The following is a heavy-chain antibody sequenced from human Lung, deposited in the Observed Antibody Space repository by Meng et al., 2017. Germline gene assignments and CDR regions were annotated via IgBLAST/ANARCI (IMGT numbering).Heavy chain of an antibody. V-gene: IGHV4-34*01. CDR2: INHSGST. J-gene: IGHJ4*02. CDR1: GGSFSDYY. CDR3: ARGPTTMAHDFDY. Sequence: QVQLQQWGAGSLKPSETLSLPCVVSGGSFSDYYWSWIRQPPGKGLEWIGEINHSGSTNYNPSLESRATISVDTSQNNLSLKLSSVTAADSAVYYCARGPTTMAHDFDYWGQGTLVTVSS. D-gene: IGHD4-11*01.